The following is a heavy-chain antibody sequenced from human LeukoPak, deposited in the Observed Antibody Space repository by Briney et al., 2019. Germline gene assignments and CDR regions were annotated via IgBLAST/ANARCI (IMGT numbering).Heavy chain of an antibody. Sequence: GGSLRLPCADSGFIFNSYAMGWVRQAPGTGLEWVSAISGGGANTYYADSVKGRFSISRDNSKNTLYLLMNSLRAEDTAVYYCAKTSVTSTFDYWGQGTLVTVSS. V-gene: IGHV3-23*01. CDR3: AKTSVTSTFDY. J-gene: IGHJ4*02. CDR2: ISGGGANT. D-gene: IGHD4-17*01. CDR1: GFIFNSYA.